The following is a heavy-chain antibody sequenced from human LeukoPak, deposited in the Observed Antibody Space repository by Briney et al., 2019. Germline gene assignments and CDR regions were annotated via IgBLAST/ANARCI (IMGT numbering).Heavy chain of an antibody. V-gene: IGHV1-18*04. CDR3: ARMYCSRGSCYPLFYYYALDV. D-gene: IGHD2-15*01. CDR1: GYTFTCYY. Sequence: ASVKVSCKASGYTFTCYYMHWVRQAPGQGLEWMGWTSTYNDKTNYAQRLQGRVTMTTDTSTSTAYMELRSLRSDDTAVYYCARMYCSRGSCYPLFYYYALDVWGQGTTVTVSS. CDR2: TSTYNDKT. J-gene: IGHJ6*02.